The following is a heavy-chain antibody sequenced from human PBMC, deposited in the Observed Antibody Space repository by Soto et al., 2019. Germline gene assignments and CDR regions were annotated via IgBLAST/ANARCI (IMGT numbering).Heavy chain of an antibody. D-gene: IGHD3-22*01. CDR1: GGSISSSSYY. J-gene: IGHJ3*02. CDR3: ARHYYDSSGYRADAFDI. CDR2: IYYSGST. V-gene: IGHV4-39*01. Sequence: SETLSLTCTVSGGSISSSSYYWGWIRQPPGKGLEWIGSIYYSGSTYYNPSLKSRVTISVDTSKNQFSLKLSSVTAADTAVYYCARHYYDSSGYRADAFDIWGQGTMVTVSS.